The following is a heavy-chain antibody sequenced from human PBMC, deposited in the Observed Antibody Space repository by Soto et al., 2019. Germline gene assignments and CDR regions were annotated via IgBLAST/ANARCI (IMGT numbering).Heavy chain of an antibody. J-gene: IGHJ4*02. CDR1: GFTFSNYG. V-gene: IGHV3-30*18. D-gene: IGHD2-21*02. CDR2: ISYDGSDK. CDR3: AKGTSPDCDY. Sequence: GGSLRLSCAASGFTFSNYGIHWVRQAPGKGLEWVAVISYDGSDKYYADSVKGRFTISRDSSKNTLYLQMDSLRAEDTAVYYCAKGTSPDCDYWGQGTLVTVSP.